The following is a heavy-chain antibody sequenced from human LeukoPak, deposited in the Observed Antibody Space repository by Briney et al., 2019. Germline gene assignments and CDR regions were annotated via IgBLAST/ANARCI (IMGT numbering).Heavy chain of an antibody. Sequence: GGSLRLSCAASGFTFSSYAMSWVRQAPGKGLEWVSAISGSGGSTYYADSVKGRFTISRDNSKNTLYLQMNSLRAEDTAVYYCAKTTEYYCDSSGYLRYWGQGTLVTVSS. J-gene: IGHJ4*02. CDR2: ISGSGGST. V-gene: IGHV3-23*01. D-gene: IGHD3-22*01. CDR3: AKTTEYYCDSSGYLRY. CDR1: GFTFSSYA.